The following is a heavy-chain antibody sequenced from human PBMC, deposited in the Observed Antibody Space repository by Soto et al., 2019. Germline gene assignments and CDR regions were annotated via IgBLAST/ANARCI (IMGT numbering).Heavy chain of an antibody. CDR1: GFTFSSYA. V-gene: IGHV3-30-3*01. CDR3: ARPTVTTGAHWYFDL. Sequence: QVQLVESGGGVVQPGRSLRLSCAASGFTFSSYAMYWVRQAPGKGLEWVAVISYDGSNKNYADSVKGRFTISRDYSQNTLYLQMISLRAEDTAIYYCARPTVTTGAHWYFDLWGRGTLVTVSS. J-gene: IGHJ2*01. CDR2: ISYDGSNK. D-gene: IGHD4-17*01.